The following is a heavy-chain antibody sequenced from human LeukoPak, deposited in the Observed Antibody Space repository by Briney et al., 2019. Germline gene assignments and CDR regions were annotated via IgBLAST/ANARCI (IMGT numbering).Heavy chain of an antibody. CDR2: INHSGST. Sequence: TSETLSLTCAVYGGSFSEYYWNWIRQPPGKGLEWIGEINHSGSTNYNPSLKSRVTISVDTSKNQFSLKLSSVTAADTAVYYCARLAVAGRRHGDWGQGTLVTVSS. CDR3: ARLAVAGRRHGD. D-gene: IGHD6-19*01. V-gene: IGHV4-34*01. J-gene: IGHJ4*02. CDR1: GGSFSEYY.